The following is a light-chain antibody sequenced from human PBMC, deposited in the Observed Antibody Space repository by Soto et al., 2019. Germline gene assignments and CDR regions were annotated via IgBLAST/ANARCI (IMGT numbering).Light chain of an antibody. CDR2: AAS. V-gene: IGKV1-6*01. Sequence: AIQMTQFPSSLSASVRDRVTVTCRASQDIRNDLGWYQQKPGKAPKLLIYAASSLQSGVPSRFSGSGSGTQFTLTISSLQPEDVATYYCPQNYNYPWTFGQGTKVEIK. CDR1: QDIRND. J-gene: IGKJ1*01. CDR3: PQNYNYPWT.